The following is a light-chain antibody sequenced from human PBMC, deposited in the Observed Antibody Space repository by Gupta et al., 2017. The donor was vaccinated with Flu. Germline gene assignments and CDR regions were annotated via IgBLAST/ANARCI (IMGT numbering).Light chain of an antibody. V-gene: IGKV3-11*01. Sequence: EILLSQSPATLSLSPGERATLSCRASLSVFSRLAGYQQKLVPAPRRLIFGAANRATGSPARCSSSRAETDVTLTINSLEPEDVAVDYCQQCANRPLTFGGGTKVEIK. CDR3: QQCANRPLT. CDR1: LSVFSR. CDR2: GAA. J-gene: IGKJ4*01.